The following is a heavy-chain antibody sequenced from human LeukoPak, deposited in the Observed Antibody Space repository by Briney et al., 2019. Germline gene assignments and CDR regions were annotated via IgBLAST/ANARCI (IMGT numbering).Heavy chain of an antibody. J-gene: IGHJ5*02. CDR1: GYTFTGYY. V-gene: IGHV1-2*02. D-gene: IGHD3-10*01. Sequence: GASVKVSCKASGYTFTGYYMHWVRQAPGQGLEWMGWINPNSGGTNYAQKFQGRVTMTRDTSISTAYMELSRLRSDDTAVYYCARLAGSGINWFDPWGQGTLVTVSS. CDR3: ARLAGSGINWFDP. CDR2: INPNSGGT.